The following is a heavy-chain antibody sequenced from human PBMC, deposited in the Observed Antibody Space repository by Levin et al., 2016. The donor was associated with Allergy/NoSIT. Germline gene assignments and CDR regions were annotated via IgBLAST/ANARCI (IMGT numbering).Heavy chain of an antibody. CDR1: GFTFSSYS. CDR3: ARDLASNYYDSSGPPPDW. CDR2: ISSSSSYI. J-gene: IGHJ3*01. Sequence: GESLKISCAASGFTFSSYSMNWVRQAPGKGLEWVSSISSSSSYIYYADSVKGRFTISRDNAKNSLYLQMNSPRAEDTAVYYCARDLASNYYDSSGPPPDWWGQGTMVTVSS. V-gene: IGHV3-21*01. D-gene: IGHD3-22*01.